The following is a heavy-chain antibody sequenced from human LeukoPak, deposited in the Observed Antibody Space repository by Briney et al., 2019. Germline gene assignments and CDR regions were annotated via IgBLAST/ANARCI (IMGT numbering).Heavy chain of an antibody. Sequence: SETLSLTCTVSGGSISSSSYYWGWIRQPPGKGLEWIGSIYYSGSTYYNPSLKSRVTISVDTSKNQFSLKLSSVTAADTAVYYCARHRATHPFHYWGQGTLVTVSS. CDR3: ARHRATHPFHY. D-gene: IGHD2/OR15-2a*01. CDR2: IYYSGST. J-gene: IGHJ4*02. CDR1: GGSISSSSYY. V-gene: IGHV4-39*01.